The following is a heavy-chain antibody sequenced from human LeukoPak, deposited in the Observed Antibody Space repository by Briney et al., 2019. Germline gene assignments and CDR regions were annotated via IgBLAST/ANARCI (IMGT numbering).Heavy chain of an antibody. CDR3: ARLTQLARGRY. CDR2: IKQDGSEK. CDR1: GFTFSSYA. J-gene: IGHJ4*02. Sequence: GGSLRLSCAASGFTFSSYAMSWVRQAPGKGLEWVANIKQDGSEKYYVDSVKGRFTVSRDNAENSLYLQMSSLRAEDTAVYYCARLTQLARGRYWGQGTLVTVSS. D-gene: IGHD6-6*01. V-gene: IGHV3-7*03.